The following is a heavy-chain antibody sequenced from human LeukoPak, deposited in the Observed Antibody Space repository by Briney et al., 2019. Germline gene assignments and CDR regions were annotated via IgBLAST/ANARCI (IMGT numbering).Heavy chain of an antibody. Sequence: PGGSLRLSCAASGFTFDDYGMSWARQAPGKGLEWVSGINWNGGNTGYADSVKGRFTISRDNAKNSLYLQMNSLRAEDTALYYCARAGYSSSWYDGAFDIWGQGTMVTVSS. J-gene: IGHJ3*02. V-gene: IGHV3-20*04. CDR2: INWNGGNT. D-gene: IGHD6-13*01. CDR1: GFTFDDYG. CDR3: ARAGYSSSWYDGAFDI.